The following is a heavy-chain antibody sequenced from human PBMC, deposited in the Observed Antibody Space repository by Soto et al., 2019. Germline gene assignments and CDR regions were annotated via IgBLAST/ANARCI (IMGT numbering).Heavy chain of an antibody. J-gene: IGHJ4*02. D-gene: IGHD1-26*01. CDR3: VRGASLNFDY. CDR2: VNWNGGST. V-gene: IGHV3-20*04. CDR1: GFTFDDYG. Sequence: EVQLVESGGGVLRPGGSLRLSCAASGFTFDDYGMSWARQAPGKGPEWVSGVNWNGGSTGYADSVKGRFTISRDNAKGSLYLQMNSLRAEDTAFYYCVRGASLNFDYWGQGTLVTVSS.